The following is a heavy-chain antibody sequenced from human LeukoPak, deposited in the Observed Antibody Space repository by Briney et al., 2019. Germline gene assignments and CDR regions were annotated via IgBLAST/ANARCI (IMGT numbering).Heavy chain of an antibody. CDR3: ARRGDYEYYFDY. V-gene: IGHV1-18*01. CDR1: GYTFTSYG. D-gene: IGHD4-17*01. J-gene: IGHJ4*02. CDR2: ISAYNGNT. Sequence: ASVKVSCKASGYTFTSYGISWVRQAPGQGLEWMGWISAYNGNTNYAQKLQSRVTVTTDTSTSTAYMELRSLRSDDTAVYYCARRGDYEYYFDYWGQGTLVTVSS.